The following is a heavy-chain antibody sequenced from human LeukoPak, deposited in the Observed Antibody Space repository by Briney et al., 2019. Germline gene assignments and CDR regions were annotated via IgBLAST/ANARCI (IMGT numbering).Heavy chain of an antibody. D-gene: IGHD2-2*01. J-gene: IGHJ5*02. CDR3: ARGRIVVVPAAISWFDP. V-gene: IGHV4-34*01. CDR1: GGSFSGCY. Sequence: PSETLSLTCAVYGGSFSGCYWSWIRQPPGKGLEWIGEINHSGSTNYNPSLKSRVTISVDTSKNQFSLKLSSVTAADTAVYYCARGRIVVVPAAISWFDPWGQGTLVTVSS. CDR2: INHSGST.